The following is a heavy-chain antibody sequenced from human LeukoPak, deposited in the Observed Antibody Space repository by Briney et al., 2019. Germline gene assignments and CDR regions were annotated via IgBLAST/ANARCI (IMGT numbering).Heavy chain of an antibody. CDR2: IIPMLGLE. J-gene: IGHJ4*02. CDR1: GGTFSNYA. CDR3: ARGDSYYFDY. D-gene: IGHD2-21*01. V-gene: IGHV1-69*04. Sequence: SVKVSCKASGGTFSNYAITWVRQAPGQGLEWMGRIIPMLGLENYAQKFQGRVTITADKSSSTAYMELSSLRSEDTAVYYCARGDSYYFDYWGQGTLVTVSS.